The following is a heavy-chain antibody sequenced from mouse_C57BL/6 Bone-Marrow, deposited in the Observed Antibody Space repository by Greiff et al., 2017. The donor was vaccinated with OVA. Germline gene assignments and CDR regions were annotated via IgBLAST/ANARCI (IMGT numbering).Heavy chain of an antibody. J-gene: IGHJ1*03. D-gene: IGHD1-1*01. CDR3: ARGYYGSSYLWYFDV. V-gene: IGHV1-47*01. Sequence: VQLQQSGAELVKPGASVKMSCKASGYTFTTYPIEWMKQNHGKSLEWIGNFHPYNDDTKYNEKFKGKATLTVEKSSSTVYLEISRLTSDDSAVYYCARGYYGSSYLWYFDVWGTGTTVTVSS. CDR1: GYTFTTYP. CDR2: FHPYNDDT.